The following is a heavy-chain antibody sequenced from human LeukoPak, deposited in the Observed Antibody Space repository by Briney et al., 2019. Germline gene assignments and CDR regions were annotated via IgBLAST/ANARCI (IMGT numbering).Heavy chain of an antibody. CDR2: ISYDGSNK. CDR1: GFTFSSYG. J-gene: IGHJ3*02. CDR3: ARSPRSKQQPFIRAFDI. D-gene: IGHD6-13*01. Sequence: GGSLRLSCAASGFTFSSYGMHWVRQAPGKGLEWVAVISYDGSNKYYADSVKGRFTISRDNSKNTLYLQMNSLRAEDTAVYYCARSPRSKQQPFIRAFDIWGQGTMVTVSS. V-gene: IGHV3-30*03.